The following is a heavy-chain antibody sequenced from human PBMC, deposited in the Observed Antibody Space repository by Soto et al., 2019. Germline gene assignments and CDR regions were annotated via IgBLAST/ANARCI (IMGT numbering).Heavy chain of an antibody. CDR3: ARGGRIAMVRGVIPKFDP. V-gene: IGHV4-34*01. Sequence: PSETLSLTCALYGGSFSGYYWSWIRQPPGKGLEWIGEINHSGSTNYNPSLKSRVTISVDTSKNQCSLKLSSVTAADTAVYYCARGGRIAMVRGVIPKFDPWGQGTLVTVSS. CDR2: INHSGST. CDR1: GGSFSGYY. D-gene: IGHD3-10*01. J-gene: IGHJ5*02.